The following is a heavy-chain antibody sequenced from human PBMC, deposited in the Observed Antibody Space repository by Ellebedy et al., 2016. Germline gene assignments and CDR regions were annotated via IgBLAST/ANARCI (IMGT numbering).Heavy chain of an antibody. CDR3: ARDRSPPGVVTYCGDDCYSDGMDV. D-gene: IGHD2-21*02. J-gene: IGHJ6*02. CDR2: INWNGDRI. CDR1: GFRFDDYG. V-gene: IGHV3-20*04. Sequence: GESLKISCEGSGFRFDDYGMSWVRQAPGKGLEWVSGINWNGDRIGYVDSVKGRFTISRDNAKNFLYLQMSSLRVEDTAVYYCARDRSPPGVVTYCGDDCYSDGMDVWGQGTTVTVSS.